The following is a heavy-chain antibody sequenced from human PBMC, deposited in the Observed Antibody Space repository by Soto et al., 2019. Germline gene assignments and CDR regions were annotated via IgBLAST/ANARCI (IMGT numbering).Heavy chain of an antibody. D-gene: IGHD1-26*01. Sequence: SETLSLTCTASGVSISSHYWSWIRQPPGKGLEWIGYISNRGNTNYNASLKSRVTISVDTSKSQFSLKLSSVTAADTAIYYCARDLGTTSRLDPWGQGTLVTVSS. CDR2: ISNRGNT. CDR1: GVSISSHY. CDR3: ARDLGTTSRLDP. J-gene: IGHJ5*02. V-gene: IGHV4-59*11.